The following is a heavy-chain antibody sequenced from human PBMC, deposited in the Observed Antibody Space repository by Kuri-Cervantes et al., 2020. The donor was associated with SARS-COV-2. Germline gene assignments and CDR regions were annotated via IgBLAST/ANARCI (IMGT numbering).Heavy chain of an antibody. CDR3: TRLRGFGPLLHGLDV. Sequence: GGSLRLSCVASGFTFGDHAMSWFRQAPGKGLEWVGFIRSNSHGGAAESAASVKGRFTISRDDSKSIAYLQMNSLKTEDTAVYYCTRLRGFGPLLHGLDVWGQGTTVTVSS. D-gene: IGHD6-25*01. V-gene: IGHV3-49*03. CDR2: IRSNSHGGAA. CDR1: GFTFGDHA. J-gene: IGHJ6*02.